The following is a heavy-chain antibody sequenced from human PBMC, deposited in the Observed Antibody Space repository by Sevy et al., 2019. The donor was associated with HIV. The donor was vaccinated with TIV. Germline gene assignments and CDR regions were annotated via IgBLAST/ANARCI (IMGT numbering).Heavy chain of an antibody. CDR3: AAVHDCTSTRCYGALWFDP. J-gene: IGHJ5*02. CDR2: IRVGNGNA. Sequence: ASVNVSCKASDYTFSNFGFTWVRQAPGQGLEWMGWIRVGNGNANYARNLQGRVTMTTDTSTKTGYMELRSLRSDDTAVYFCAAVHDCTSTRCYGALWFDPWGQGTLVTVSS. V-gene: IGHV1-18*01. CDR1: DYTFSNFG. D-gene: IGHD2-2*01.